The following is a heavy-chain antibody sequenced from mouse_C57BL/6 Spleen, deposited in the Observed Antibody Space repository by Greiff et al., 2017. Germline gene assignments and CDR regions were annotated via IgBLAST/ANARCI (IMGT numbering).Heavy chain of an antibody. CDR2: IYPGDGDP. V-gene: IGHV1-82*01. CDR3: ARLAYGSSFYYYAMDY. D-gene: IGHD1-1*01. Sequence: QVQLQQSGPELVKPGASVKISCKASGYAFSSSWMNWVKQRPGKGLEWIGRIYPGDGDPNYNGKFKGKATLTADKSSSTAYMQLSSLTSEDSAVYFCARLAYGSSFYYYAMDYWGQGTSVTVSS. J-gene: IGHJ4*01. CDR1: GYAFSSSW.